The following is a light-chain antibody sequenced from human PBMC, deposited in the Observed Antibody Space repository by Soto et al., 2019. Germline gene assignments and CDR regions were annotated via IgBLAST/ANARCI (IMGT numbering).Light chain of an antibody. V-gene: IGKV3-20*01. CDR3: QEYRSTPPT. J-gene: IGKJ1*01. Sequence: EIVLTQYPGTLSLSPGERATLSCRASQRYSSSDLAWYQQKPGQAPGLLIYGASSRATGSPDRFSGSGSGTDITLTISRLEPEEFAGYYLQEYRSTPPTLGHETKVDIK. CDR1: QRYSSSD. CDR2: GAS.